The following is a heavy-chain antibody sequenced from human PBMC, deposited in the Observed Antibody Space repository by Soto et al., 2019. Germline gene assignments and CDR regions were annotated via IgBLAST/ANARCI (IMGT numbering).Heavy chain of an antibody. V-gene: IGHV3-53*01. CDR1: GFTVSSNH. CDR3: ASWLLREHAYDV. CDR2: IYDVDGT. J-gene: IGHJ3*01. D-gene: IGHD1-26*01. Sequence: PGGALSLSCSAYGFTVSSNHIRWVRQAPWKGLEWVSVIYDVDGTYYADSVKGRFTISRDTSKTIVFLEMNDLRPDDTAVYYCASWLLREHAYDVWGLGTTVTVSS.